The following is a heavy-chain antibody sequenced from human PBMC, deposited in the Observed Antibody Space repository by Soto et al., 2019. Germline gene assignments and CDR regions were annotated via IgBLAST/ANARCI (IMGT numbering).Heavy chain of an antibody. V-gene: IGHV3-15*07. J-gene: IGHJ5*02. CDR1: GFTFSNAW. CDR3: TTSHYCTNGVCYDP. CDR2: IKSKTDGGTT. D-gene: IGHD2-8*01. Sequence: EVQLVESGGGLVKPGGSLRPSCAATGFTFSNAWMNWVRQAPGKGLEWVGRIKSKTDGGTTDYAAPVKGRFTISRDDSKNTLYLQMNSLKTEDTAVYYCTTSHYCTNGVCYDPWGQGTLVTVSS.